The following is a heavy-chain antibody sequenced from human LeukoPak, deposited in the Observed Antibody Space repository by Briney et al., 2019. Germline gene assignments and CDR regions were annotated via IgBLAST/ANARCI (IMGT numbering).Heavy chain of an antibody. J-gene: IGHJ6*03. CDR2: IYYSGST. CDR3: ARLERTVGDYMDV. Sequence: SETLSLTCTVSGGSISSSSYYWGWIRQPPGKGLEWIGSIYYSGSTYYNPSLKSRVTISVDTSKNQFSLKLSSVTAADTAVYYCARLERTVGDYMDVWGKGTTVTVSS. CDR1: GGSISSSSYY. D-gene: IGHD1-1*01. V-gene: IGHV4-39*07.